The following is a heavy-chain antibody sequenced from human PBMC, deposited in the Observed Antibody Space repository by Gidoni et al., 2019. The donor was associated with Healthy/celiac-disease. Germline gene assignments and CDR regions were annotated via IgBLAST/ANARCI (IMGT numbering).Heavy chain of an antibody. CDR1: GGTFSSYA. V-gene: IGHV1-69*04. D-gene: IGHD5-12*01. CDR2: IIPILGIA. CDR3: ARGYSGYDWDYYYGMDV. Sequence: GAEVKKPGSSVKVSCKASGGTFSSYAISWVRQAPGQGLEWMGRIIPILGIANYAQKFQGRVTITADKSTSTAYMELSSMRAEDTAVYYWARGYSGYDWDYYYGMDVWGQGTTVTVSS. J-gene: IGHJ6*02.